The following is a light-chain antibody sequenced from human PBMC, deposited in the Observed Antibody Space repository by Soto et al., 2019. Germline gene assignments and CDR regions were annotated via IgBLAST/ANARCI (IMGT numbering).Light chain of an antibody. V-gene: IGKV1-5*01. CDR1: QGISTW. CDR2: DAS. CDR3: QHYNSYPFT. Sequence: DIQMTQSPSTLSASVGDRVTITCWASQGISTWLAWYQQRPGEAPKVLIYDASSLESGVPSRFSGSGSETEFTLTISSLQPDDFATYYCQHYNSYPFTFGPGTKVDIK. J-gene: IGKJ3*01.